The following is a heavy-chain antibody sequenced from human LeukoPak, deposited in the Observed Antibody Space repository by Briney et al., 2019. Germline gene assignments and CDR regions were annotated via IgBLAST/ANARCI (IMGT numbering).Heavy chain of an antibody. CDR2: IYSGGHT. V-gene: IGHV4-59*02. D-gene: IGHD6-13*01. Sequence: SETLSLTCTVSGGSVNGYYWTWIRQPPGKGLQWIGYIYSGGHTNYNPSLKSRITILIDTSKNQFSLNLSSVTAADTAVYYCARDRPGGSSLDYWGQGILVTVSS. J-gene: IGHJ4*02. CDR3: ARDRPGGSSLDY. CDR1: GGSVNGYY.